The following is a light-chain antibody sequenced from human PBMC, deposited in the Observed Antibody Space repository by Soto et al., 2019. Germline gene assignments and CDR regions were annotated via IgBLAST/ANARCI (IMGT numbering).Light chain of an antibody. Sequence: EIVMTQSPATLSVSPGERATLSCRASQSVSSSLAWYQQKPGQAPRLLIYGASTRATGIPARFSGNGSGTEFTLTISSLQSEDFAVYYGQQYYSWPPRTFGGGTRVEIK. CDR2: GAS. J-gene: IGKJ4*01. V-gene: IGKV3-15*01. CDR1: QSVSSS. CDR3: QQYYSWPPRT.